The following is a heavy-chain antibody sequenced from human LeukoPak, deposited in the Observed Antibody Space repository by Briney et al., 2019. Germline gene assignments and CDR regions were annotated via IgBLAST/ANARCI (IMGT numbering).Heavy chain of an antibody. CDR2: IGGSRGST. V-gene: IGHV3-23*01. CDR1: GFTFSSYA. CDR3: AKLVGAIPTGY. Sequence: PGGSLRLSCAASGFTFSSYAMSWVRQGPGKGLEWGSTIGGSRGSTHYADSVKGRFTISRENSKNTLYLQMNSLRAEDTAVYYCAKLVGAIPTGYWGQGTLVTVSS. J-gene: IGHJ4*02. D-gene: IGHD1-26*01.